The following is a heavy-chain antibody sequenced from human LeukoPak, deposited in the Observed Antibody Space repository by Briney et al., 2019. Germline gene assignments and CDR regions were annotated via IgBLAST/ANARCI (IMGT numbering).Heavy chain of an antibody. CDR1: GYTFTSYY. J-gene: IGHJ3*02. CDR3: ATEIAAAGTGYAFDI. Sequence: VASVKVSCKASGYTFTSYYMHWVRQAPGQGLERMGIINPSGGSTSYAQKFQGRVTMTRDTSTSTVYMELSSLRSEDTAVYYCATEIAAAGTGYAFDIWGQGTMVTVSS. CDR2: INPSGGST. V-gene: IGHV1-46*01. D-gene: IGHD6-13*01.